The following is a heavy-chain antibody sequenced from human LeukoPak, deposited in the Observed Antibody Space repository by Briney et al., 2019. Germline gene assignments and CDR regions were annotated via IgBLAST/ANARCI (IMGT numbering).Heavy chain of an antibody. D-gene: IGHD6-19*01. J-gene: IGHJ4*02. CDR2: IIPIFGTA. V-gene: IGHV1-69*05. CDR1: GYTFTSYG. CDR3: ARGVRGWYFFDY. Sequence: SVKVSCKASGYTFTSYGISWVRQAPGQGLEWMGGIIPIFGTANYAQKFQGRVTSTTDESTSTAYMELSSLRSEDTAVYYCARGVRGWYFFDYWGQGTLVTVSS.